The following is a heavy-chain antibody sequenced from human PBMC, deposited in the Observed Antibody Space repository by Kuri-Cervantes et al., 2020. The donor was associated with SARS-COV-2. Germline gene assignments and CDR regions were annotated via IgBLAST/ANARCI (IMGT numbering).Heavy chain of an antibody. CDR1: GFTFSSYS. CDR2: ISSSSSYI. D-gene: IGHD2-15*01. J-gene: IGHJ4*02. Sequence: GESLKISCAASGFTFSSYSMNWVRQAPGKGLEWVSSISSSSSYIYYADSVKGRFTISRDNVKNSLYLQMNSLRAEDTAVYYCARDRGEDIVVVVAASAYDYWGQGTLVTVSS. CDR3: ARDRGEDIVVVVAASAYDY. V-gene: IGHV3-21*01.